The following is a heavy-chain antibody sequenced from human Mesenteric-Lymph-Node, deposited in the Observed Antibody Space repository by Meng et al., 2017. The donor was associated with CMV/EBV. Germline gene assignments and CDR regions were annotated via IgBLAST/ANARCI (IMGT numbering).Heavy chain of an antibody. Sequence: GGSLRLSCAASGFTFSSYAMSWVRQAPGKGLEWVSAISGSGGSTYYADSVKGRFTISRDNSKNTLYLQMNSLRAEDTAVYYCTPDVPEPLAQIDYWGQGTLVTVSS. CDR2: ISGSGGST. CDR1: GFTFSSYA. J-gene: IGHJ4*02. V-gene: IGHV3-23*01. D-gene: IGHD1-14*01. CDR3: TPDVPEPLAQIDY.